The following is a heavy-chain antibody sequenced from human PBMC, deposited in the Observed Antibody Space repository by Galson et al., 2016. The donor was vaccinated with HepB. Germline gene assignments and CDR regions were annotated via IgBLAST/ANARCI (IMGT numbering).Heavy chain of an antibody. Sequence: LRLSCAASGFIFSSHWMSWVRQAPGKGLEWVANIKLDGSDKYYVDSVKGRFTISRDNAKNSLYLQMNSLRAEDTAVYFCARAISTGVDYFDLWGQGTLVTVSS. D-gene: IGHD4-23*01. CDR3: ARAISTGVDYFDL. CDR2: IKLDGSDK. CDR1: GFIFSSHW. V-gene: IGHV3-7*03. J-gene: IGHJ4*02.